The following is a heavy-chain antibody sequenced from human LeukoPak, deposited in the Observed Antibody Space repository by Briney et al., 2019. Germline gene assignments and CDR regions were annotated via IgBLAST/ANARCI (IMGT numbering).Heavy chain of an antibody. CDR3: ARRRWQRGPDVVNPFDY. CDR1: GGSISSTTYY. D-gene: IGHD5-12*01. CDR2: IYYSGST. J-gene: IGHJ4*02. V-gene: IGHV4-61*05. Sequence: SETLSLTCSVSGGSISSTTYYWGWIRQPPGKGLEWIGYIYYSGSTNYNPSLKSRVTISVDTSKNQFSLKLSSVTAADTAVYYCARRRWQRGPDVVNPFDYWGQGTLVTVSS.